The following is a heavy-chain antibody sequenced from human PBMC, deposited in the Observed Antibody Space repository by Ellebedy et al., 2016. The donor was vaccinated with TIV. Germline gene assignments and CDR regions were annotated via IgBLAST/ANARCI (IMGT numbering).Heavy chain of an antibody. CDR2: IYSSGST. CDR1: GGSISYYY. V-gene: IGHV4-4*07. D-gene: IGHD2-15*01. J-gene: IGHJ3*02. CDR3: ARDPLGQVVDI. Sequence: SETLSLTXSLSGGSISYYYWNWIRQTPGKGLEWIGRIYSSGSTTYSSSLKSRVTMSVDPSKNQFSLKLTSVTAADTAVYYCARDPLGQVVDIWGQGTVVTVSS.